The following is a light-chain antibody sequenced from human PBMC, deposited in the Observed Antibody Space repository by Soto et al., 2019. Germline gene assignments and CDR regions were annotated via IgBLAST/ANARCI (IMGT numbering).Light chain of an antibody. CDR1: QSISGW. CDR3: QQYGSSPIFT. CDR2: GAS. V-gene: IGKV1-5*01. Sequence: DIQMTQSPSTLSASVGDRVTITCRASQSISGWLAWYQQKPGKAPRLLIYGASSRATGIPDRFSGSGSGTDFTLTISRLEPEDFAVYYCQQYGSSPIFTFGPGTKVDIK. J-gene: IGKJ3*01.